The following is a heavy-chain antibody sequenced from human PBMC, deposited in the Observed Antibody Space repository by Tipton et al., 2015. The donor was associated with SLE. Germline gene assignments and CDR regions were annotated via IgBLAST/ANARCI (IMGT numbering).Heavy chain of an antibody. V-gene: IGHV4-59*08. D-gene: IGHD6-13*01. CDR2: IYYSGST. CDR1: GGSISSYY. J-gene: IGHJ4*02. Sequence: TLSLTCTVSGGSISSYYWSWIRQPPGKGLEWIGYIYYSGSTYYNPSLKSRVTISVDTSKNQFSLKLSSVTAADTAVYYCARTGIAAAVDYWGQGTLVTVSS. CDR3: ARTGIAAAVDY.